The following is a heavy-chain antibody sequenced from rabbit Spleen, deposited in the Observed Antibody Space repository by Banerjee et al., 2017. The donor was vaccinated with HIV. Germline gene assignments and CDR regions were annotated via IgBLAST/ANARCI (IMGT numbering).Heavy chain of an antibody. V-gene: IGHV1S45*01. CDR2: MYTGNGKN. CDR3: ARDTGSYDYIDVYFNL. CDR1: GFSFSSNYD. J-gene: IGHJ4*01. D-gene: IGHD6-1*01. Sequence: QEQLKETGGGLVQPGGSLTLSCKASGFSFSSNYDMCWVRQAPGKGLEWIGCMYTGNGKNYYASWAKGRFTISKASSTTVTLEMTSLTAADTATYFCARDTGSYDYIDVYFNLWVPGTLVTVS.